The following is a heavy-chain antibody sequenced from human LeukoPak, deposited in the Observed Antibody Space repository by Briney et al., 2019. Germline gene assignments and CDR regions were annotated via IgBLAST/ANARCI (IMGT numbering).Heavy chain of an antibody. D-gene: IGHD2-2*01. V-gene: IGHV3-23*01. CDR3: AKVYCSSTSCECFDY. CDR1: GFTFSSYA. Sequence: GGSLRLSCAASGFTFSSYAMSWVRQAPGKGLEWVSAISGSGGSTYYADSVKGRFTISRDNPKNTLYLQMNSLRAEDTAVYYCAKVYCSSTSCECFDYWGQGTLVTVSS. CDR2: ISGSGGST. J-gene: IGHJ4*02.